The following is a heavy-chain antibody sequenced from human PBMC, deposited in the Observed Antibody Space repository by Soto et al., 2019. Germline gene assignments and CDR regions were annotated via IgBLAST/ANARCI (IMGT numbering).Heavy chain of an antibody. J-gene: IGHJ6*02. CDR1: GGTFSSYA. CDR3: ARKTGEGLWTDDDYGMDV. D-gene: IGHD5-18*01. V-gene: IGHV1-69*12. CDR2: IIPIFGTA. Sequence: QVQLVQSGAEVKKPGSSVKVSCKASGGTFSSYAISWVRQAPGQGLEWMGGIIPIFGTANYAQKFQGRVTITADESTSAAYMELSSLRSEDTAVYYCARKTGEGLWTDDDYGMDVWGQGTTVTVSS.